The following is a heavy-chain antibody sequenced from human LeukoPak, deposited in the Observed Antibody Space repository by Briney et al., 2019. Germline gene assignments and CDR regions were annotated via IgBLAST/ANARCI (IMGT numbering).Heavy chain of an antibody. D-gene: IGHD6-13*01. Sequence: ASVKVSCKASGGTFSSYAISWVRQAPGQGLEWMGRIIPILGIANYAQKFQGRVTITADKSTSTAYMELSSLRSEDTAVYYCASSTAAAGLRFDYWGQGTLVTVSS. J-gene: IGHJ4*02. CDR2: IIPILGIA. CDR1: GGTFSSYA. CDR3: ASSTAAAGLRFDY. V-gene: IGHV1-69*04.